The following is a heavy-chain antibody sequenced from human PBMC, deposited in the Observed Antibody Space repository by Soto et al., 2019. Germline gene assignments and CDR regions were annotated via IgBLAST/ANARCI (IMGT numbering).Heavy chain of an antibody. V-gene: IGHV4-34*01. CDR3: ATRGYSSSSPVGDY. J-gene: IGHJ4*02. D-gene: IGHD6-13*01. CDR1: GGSFSGYY. CDR2: INHSGST. Sequence: SETLSLTWAVYGGSFSGYYWSWIRQPPGKGLEWIGEINHSGSTNYNPSLKSRVTISVDTSKNQFSLKLSSVTAADTAVYYCATRGYSSSSPVGDYWGQGTLVTVPQ.